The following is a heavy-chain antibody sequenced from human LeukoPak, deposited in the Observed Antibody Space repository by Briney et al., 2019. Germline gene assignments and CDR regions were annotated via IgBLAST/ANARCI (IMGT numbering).Heavy chain of an antibody. J-gene: IGHJ5*02. Sequence: PSETLSLTCTISTGSISTYYWTWIRQPPGKGLEWVGYIYYTGSTNYNPSLKSRVTISVDTSKNQFSLRLNSVTAADTAVYYCARVSGGGGTWGWFDPWGQGTLVTVSS. CDR3: ARVSGGGGTWGWFDP. CDR1: TGSISTYY. D-gene: IGHD2-15*01. CDR2: IYYTGST. V-gene: IGHV4-59*01.